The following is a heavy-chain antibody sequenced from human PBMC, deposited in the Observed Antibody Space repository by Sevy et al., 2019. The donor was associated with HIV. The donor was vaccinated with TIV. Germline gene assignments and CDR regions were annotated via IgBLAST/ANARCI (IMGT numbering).Heavy chain of an antibody. CDR3: AKSLKAWYDFHAFDH. J-gene: IGHJ4*02. D-gene: IGHD1-20*01. Sequence: SETLSLTCSISGGSITTGPYYWAWIRQSPGKGPEWLGSMYGTVEPNGNTYYNPTLKTRIDMSMDKSNNRFALSLRSVIAADTAVYFCAKSLKAWYDFHAFDHWSQGIPVTVSS. V-gene: IGHV4-39*02. CDR2: MYGTVEPNGNT. CDR1: GGSITTGPYY.